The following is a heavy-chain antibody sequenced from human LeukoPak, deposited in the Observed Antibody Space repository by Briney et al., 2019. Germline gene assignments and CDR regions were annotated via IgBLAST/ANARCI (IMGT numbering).Heavy chain of an antibody. CDR1: GGSISSYY. CDR2: IYTSGST. J-gene: IGHJ5*02. CDR3: AREQYRTMVRGVICWFDP. V-gene: IGHV4-4*07. Sequence: SETLSLTCTASGGSISSYYWSWIRQPAGKGLEWIGRIYTSGSTNYNPSLKSRVTMSVDTSKNQFSLKLSSVTAADTAVYYCAREQYRTMVRGVICWFDPWGQGTLVTVSS. D-gene: IGHD3-10*01.